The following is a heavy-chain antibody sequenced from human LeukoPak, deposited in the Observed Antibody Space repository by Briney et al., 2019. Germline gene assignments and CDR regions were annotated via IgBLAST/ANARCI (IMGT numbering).Heavy chain of an antibody. Sequence: SSETLSLTCTVSGYSISSGYYWGWIRQPPGKGLEWIGSIYHSGSTYYNPSLKSRVTISVDTSKNQFSLKLSSVTAADTAVYYCARVQGKSGSYSYYYYYMDVWGKGTTVTVSS. CDR3: ARVQGKSGSYSYYYYYMDV. J-gene: IGHJ6*03. D-gene: IGHD1-26*01. CDR2: IYHSGST. CDR1: GYSISSGYY. V-gene: IGHV4-38-2*02.